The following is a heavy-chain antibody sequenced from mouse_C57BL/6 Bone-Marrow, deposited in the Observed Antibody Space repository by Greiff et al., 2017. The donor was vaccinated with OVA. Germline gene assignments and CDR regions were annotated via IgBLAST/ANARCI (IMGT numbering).Heavy chain of an antibody. J-gene: IGHJ2*01. D-gene: IGHD2-12*01. V-gene: IGHV1-69*01. Sequence: QVQLQQPGAELVMPGASVKLSCKASGYTFTSYWMHWVKQRPGQGLEWIGEIDPSDSYTNYNQKFKGKSTLTGDKSSSTAYMQLSSLTSEDSAVYYCARSIRGDYWGQGTTLTVSS. CDR2: IDPSDSYT. CDR1: GYTFTSYW. CDR3: ARSIRGDY.